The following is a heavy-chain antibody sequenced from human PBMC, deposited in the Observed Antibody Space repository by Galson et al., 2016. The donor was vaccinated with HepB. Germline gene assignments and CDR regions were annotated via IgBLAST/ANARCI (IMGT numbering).Heavy chain of an antibody. CDR2: IKPDGREA. D-gene: IGHD3/OR15-3a*01. CDR1: GFTFKKDW. V-gene: IGHV3-7*03. Sequence: SLRLSCAVSGFTFKKDWMSWVRQAPGKGLEWVANIKPDGREAYYVDSVKGRFTVFRDNAKNSLYLQMNSLRVEDTAVYYCARGTWTREAWGQGTLVTVPS. CDR3: ARGTWTREA. J-gene: IGHJ5*02.